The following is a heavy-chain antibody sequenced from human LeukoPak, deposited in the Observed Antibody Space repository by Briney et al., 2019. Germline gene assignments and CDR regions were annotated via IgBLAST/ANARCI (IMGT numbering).Heavy chain of an antibody. CDR1: GFTFSNSW. J-gene: IGHJ4*02. CDR3: TTYPVTTIGDY. V-gene: IGHV3-15*01. Sequence: GGSLRLSCAAPGFTFSNSWMIWVRQAPGKGLEWVGRIKSKTDGGTTDYAAPVKGRFTISRDDSKNTLYLQMNSLKTEDTAVYFGTTYPVTTIGDYWVQGTLVTVSS. CDR2: IKSKTDGGTT. D-gene: IGHD4-17*01.